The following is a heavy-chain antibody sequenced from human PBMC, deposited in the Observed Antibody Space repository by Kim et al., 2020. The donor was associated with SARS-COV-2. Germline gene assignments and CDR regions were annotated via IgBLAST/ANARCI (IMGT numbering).Heavy chain of an antibody. J-gene: IGHJ4*02. CDR1: GGSFSGYY. CDR3: ASRGPSYYDFWSGYPFDY. CDR2: INHSGST. V-gene: IGHV4-34*01. Sequence: ETLSLTCAVYGGSFSGYYWSWIRQPPGKGLEWIGEINHSGSTNYNPSLKSRVTISVDTSKNQFSLKLSSVTAADTAVYYCASRGPSYYDFWSGYPFDYWGQGTLVTVSS. D-gene: IGHD3-3*01.